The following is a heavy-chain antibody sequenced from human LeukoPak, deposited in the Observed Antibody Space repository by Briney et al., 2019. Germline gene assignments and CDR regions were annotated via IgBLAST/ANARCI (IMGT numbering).Heavy chain of an antibody. CDR2: ISGSGGST. CDR3: AKALVVNTGVDY. J-gene: IGHJ4*02. D-gene: IGHD3-22*01. Sequence: GGSLRLSCAASGFTFSSYAMSWVRQAPGKGLEWVSAISGSGGSTYYADSVKGRFTISRGNSKNTLYLQMNSLRAEDTAVYYCAKALVVNTGVDYWGQGTLVTVSS. V-gene: IGHV3-23*01. CDR1: GFTFSSYA.